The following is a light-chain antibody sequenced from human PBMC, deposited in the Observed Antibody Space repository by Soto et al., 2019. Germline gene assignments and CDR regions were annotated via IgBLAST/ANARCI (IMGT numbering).Light chain of an antibody. J-gene: IGKJ3*01. CDR2: GAS. CDR1: QSIRSN. V-gene: IGKV3-15*01. CDR3: QENNDWRFT. Sequence: EVVMTQSPATLSVSPGERATLYCRASQSIRSNLGWYQQKPGQAPRLLIYGASTRATGCPARFSGSGSGTEFTLTISSLQSEDFAVYYCQENNDWRFTFGPGTKVDIK.